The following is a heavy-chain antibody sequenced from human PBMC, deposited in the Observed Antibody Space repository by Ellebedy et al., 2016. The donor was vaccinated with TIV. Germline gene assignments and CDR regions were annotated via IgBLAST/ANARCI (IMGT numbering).Heavy chain of an antibody. Sequence: GGSLRLXCAASGFTFSIYCMHWVRQVPGKGLVWVSRINGDGTSITYADSVKGRFTISRDNAKNTLYVQMKSLRAEDTAVYYCARESGYYGMDVWGQGTTVTVSS. CDR3: ARESGYYGMDV. D-gene: IGHD3-3*01. CDR2: INGDGTSI. CDR1: GFTFSIYC. V-gene: IGHV3-74*03. J-gene: IGHJ6*02.